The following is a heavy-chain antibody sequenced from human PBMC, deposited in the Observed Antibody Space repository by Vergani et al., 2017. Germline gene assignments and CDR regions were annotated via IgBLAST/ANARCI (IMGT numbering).Heavy chain of an antibody. D-gene: IGHD2-2*01. CDR1: GFTFDDYA. CDR3: ARDRLGGSDCSSTSCYAGSDT. Sequence: EVQLVESGGGLVQPGRSLRLSCAASGFTFDDYAMHWVRQAPGKGLEWVSSISSSSSYIYYADSVKGRFTISRDNAKNSLYLQMNSLRAEDTAVYYCARDRLGGSDCSSTSCYAGSDTWGQGTLVTVSS. CDR2: ISSSSSYI. J-gene: IGHJ5*02. V-gene: IGHV3-21*01.